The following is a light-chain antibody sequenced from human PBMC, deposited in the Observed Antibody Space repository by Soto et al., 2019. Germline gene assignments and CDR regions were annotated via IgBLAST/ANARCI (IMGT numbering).Light chain of an antibody. J-gene: IGKJ1*01. CDR1: QSVSNNY. CDR3: QHYGSSGT. CDR2: GAS. V-gene: IGKV3-20*01. Sequence: EIVLTQSPGTLSLSPGERATLSCRASQSVSNNYLAWYQQKPGQAPRLLIYGASNRATGIPDRFSGSWSGTDFTLTISRREPEDFAVYYCQHYGSSGTFGQGTKVEIK.